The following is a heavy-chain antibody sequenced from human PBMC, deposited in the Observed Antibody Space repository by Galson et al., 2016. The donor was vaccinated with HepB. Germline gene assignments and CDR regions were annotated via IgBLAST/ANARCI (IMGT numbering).Heavy chain of an antibody. J-gene: IGHJ5*02. V-gene: IGHV3-43*01. D-gene: IGHD2-2*03. Sequence: SLRLSCAASGFTFDDYTMHWVRQAPGKGLEWVSLVTWNGTPYYADSVKGRFTISRDNNKNSLYLQMNTLRIEDAAVYYCVKESQVGSNSHGPRFDLWGQGTLVTVSS. CDR1: GFTFDDYT. CDR3: VKESQVGSNSHGPRFDL. CDR2: VTWNGTP.